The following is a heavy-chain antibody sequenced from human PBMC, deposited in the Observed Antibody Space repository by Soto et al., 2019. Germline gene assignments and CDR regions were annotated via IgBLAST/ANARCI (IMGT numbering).Heavy chain of an antibody. CDR2: ISYDGSNK. D-gene: IGHD6-13*01. CDR3: ARTLAAAGTISAFDI. Sequence: GGSLRLSCAASGFTFSSYAMHWVRQAPGKGLEWVAVISYDGSNKYYADSVKGRFTISRDNSKNTLYLQMNSLRAEDTAVYYCARTLAAAGTISAFDIWGQGTMVTVSS. J-gene: IGHJ3*02. CDR1: GFTFSSYA. V-gene: IGHV3-30*14.